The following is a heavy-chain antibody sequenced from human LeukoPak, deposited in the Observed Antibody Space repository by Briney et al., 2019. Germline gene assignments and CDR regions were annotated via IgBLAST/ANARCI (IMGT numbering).Heavy chain of an antibody. CDR3: AKVFIDMVSPTHYFDY. CDR2: ISYDGSNK. CDR1: GFTFSRYG. D-gene: IGHD3-10*01. Sequence: GGSLRLSCAASGFTFSRYGMHWVRQAPGKGLEWVAVISYDGSNKYYADSVKGRFTISRDNSKNAVYLQMSSLRAEDTAVYYCAKVFIDMVSPTHYFDYWGQGTLVTVSS. V-gene: IGHV3-30*18. J-gene: IGHJ4*02.